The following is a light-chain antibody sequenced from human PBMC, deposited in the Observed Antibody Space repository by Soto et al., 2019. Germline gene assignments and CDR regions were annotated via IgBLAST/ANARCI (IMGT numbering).Light chain of an antibody. CDR2: GAA. CDR3: QQYGSAPRT. J-gene: IGKJ2*01. V-gene: IGKV3-20*01. CDR1: QSVSNSY. Sequence: EVVLTQSPGTLSLSPGERATLSCRASQSVSNSYLAWYQQKPGQAPRLLIYGAASRATGIPDRFSGSGSRTDFTLTISRLEPEDLAVYYCQQYGSAPRTFGQGTKLEI.